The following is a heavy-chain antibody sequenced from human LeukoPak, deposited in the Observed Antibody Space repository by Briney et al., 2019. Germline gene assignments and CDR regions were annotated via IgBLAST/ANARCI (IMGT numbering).Heavy chain of an antibody. D-gene: IGHD6-19*01. CDR2: INHSGST. CDR3: ARYSSGWLNWFDP. CDR1: GGSFSGYY. V-gene: IGHV4-34*01. Sequence: PSETLSLTCAVYGGSFSGYYWSWIRQPPRKGLEWIGEINHSGSTNYNPSLKSRVTISVDTSKNQFSLKLSSVTAADTAVYYCARYSSGWLNWFDPWGQGTLVTVSS. J-gene: IGHJ5*02.